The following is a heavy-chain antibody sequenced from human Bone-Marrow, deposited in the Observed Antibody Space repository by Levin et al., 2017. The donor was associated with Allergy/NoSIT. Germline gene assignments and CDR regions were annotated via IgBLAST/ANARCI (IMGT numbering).Heavy chain of an antibody. Sequence: SGGSLRLSCAASGFTFSNYWMYWVRQVPGKGMVWVSRINDDGTSPINRDGIDTTYADSVKGRFTISRDNAKNRLYLQMNSLRVEDTAVAYCVREAGSGSRHDYSSNVLDQWGQGTLVTVSS. J-gene: IGHJ4*02. CDR3: VREAGSGSRHDYSSNVLDQ. CDR1: GFTFSNYW. D-gene: IGHD4-11*01. CDR2: INDDGTSPINRDGIDT. V-gene: IGHV3-74*03.